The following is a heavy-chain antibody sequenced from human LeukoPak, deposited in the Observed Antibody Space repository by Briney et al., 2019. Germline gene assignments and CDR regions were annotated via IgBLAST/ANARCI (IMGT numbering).Heavy chain of an antibody. CDR3: ARGNLVRAVARPNFDY. Sequence: SVKVSCKASGGTFSSYAISWVRQAPGQGLEWMGGIIPIFGTANYAQKFQGRVTMTTDESTSTAYMELSSLRSEDTAVYYCARGNLVRAVARPNFDYWGQGTLVTVSS. CDR2: IIPIFGTA. D-gene: IGHD6-19*01. J-gene: IGHJ4*02. CDR1: GGTFSSYA. V-gene: IGHV1-69*05.